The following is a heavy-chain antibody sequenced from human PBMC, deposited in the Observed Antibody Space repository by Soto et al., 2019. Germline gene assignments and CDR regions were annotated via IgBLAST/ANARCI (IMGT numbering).Heavy chain of an antibody. CDR1: GYSFAGYL. D-gene: IGHD3-3*01. CDR2: INTDSGDT. Sequence: QVQLVQSGAEVKKPGASVKVSCKASGYSFAGYLLHWVRQAPGQGLEWMGWINTDSGDTKYARKFQGRVTMTRDTSTSTGYMELSSLRSDDTAVYHCTRGTGFRSGYYRYYGMDVWGQGTTVTVSS. V-gene: IGHV1-2*02. J-gene: IGHJ6*02. CDR3: TRGTGFRSGYYRYYGMDV.